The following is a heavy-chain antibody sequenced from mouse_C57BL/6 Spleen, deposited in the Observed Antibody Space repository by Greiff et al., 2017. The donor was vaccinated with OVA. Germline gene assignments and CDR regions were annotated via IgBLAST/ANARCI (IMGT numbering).Heavy chain of an antibody. J-gene: IGHJ4*01. D-gene: IGHD2-4*01. V-gene: IGHV2-2*01. CDR2: IWSGGST. Sequence: VQLQQSGPGLVQPSQSLSITCTVSGFSLTSYGVHWVSQSPGKGLEWLGVIWSGGSTDYNSAFISRLSISKYNSKSQVFFKMNSLQADDTAIYFCAIPYDYDEDYAMDYWGQGTSVTVSS. CDR1: GFSLTSYG. CDR3: AIPYDYDEDYAMDY.